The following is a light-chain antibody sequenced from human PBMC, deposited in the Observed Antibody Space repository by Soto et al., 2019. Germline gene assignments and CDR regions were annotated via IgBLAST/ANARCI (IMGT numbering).Light chain of an antibody. Sequence: QTVVTQEPSFSVSPGGTVTLTCGLSSGSVSPSYYPGWFQQTPGQAPRALIYTTNTRSSGVPDRFSGSILGNKAALTITGGQADDESDYYCVLYMGSGIWVFGGGTKLTVL. CDR2: TTN. J-gene: IGLJ3*02. CDR3: VLYMGSGIWV. CDR1: SGSVSPSYY. V-gene: IGLV8-61*01.